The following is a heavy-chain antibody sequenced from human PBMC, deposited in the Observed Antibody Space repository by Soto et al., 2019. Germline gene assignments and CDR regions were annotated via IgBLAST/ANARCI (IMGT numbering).Heavy chain of an antibody. CDR2: IYYSGST. V-gene: IGHV4-61*08. D-gene: IGHD2-2*01. CDR3: ARDPGYCISTSCYVFGWFDP. Sequence: SETLSLTCTVSGGSISSGGYYWSWIRQPPGKGLEWIGYIYYSGSTNYNPSLKSRVTISVDTSKNQFSLKLSSVTAADTAVYYCARDPGYCISTSCYVFGWFDPWGQGTLVTVSS. CDR1: GGSISSGGYY. J-gene: IGHJ5*02.